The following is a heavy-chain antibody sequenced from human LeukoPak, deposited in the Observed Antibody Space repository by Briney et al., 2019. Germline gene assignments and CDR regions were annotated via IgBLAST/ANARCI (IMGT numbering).Heavy chain of an antibody. V-gene: IGHV4-34*01. CDR1: GGSISSYY. J-gene: IGHJ4*02. D-gene: IGHD3-22*01. CDR3: RTARDSSGYYSVGGGSDY. Sequence: PSETLSLTCTVSGGSISSYYWSWIRQPPGKGLEWIGEINHSGSTNYNPSLKSRVTISVDTSKNQFSLKLSPVTAADTAVYYCRTARDSSGYYSVGGGSDYWGQGTLVTVSS. CDR2: INHSGST.